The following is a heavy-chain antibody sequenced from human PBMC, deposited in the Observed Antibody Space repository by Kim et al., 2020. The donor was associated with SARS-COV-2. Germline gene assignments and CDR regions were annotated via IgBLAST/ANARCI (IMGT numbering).Heavy chain of an antibody. J-gene: IGHJ3*02. V-gene: IGHV7-4-1*02. CDR3: ARDYNYYDSSGYYVSAFDI. CDR1: GYTFTSYA. Sequence: ASVKVSCKASGYTFTSYAMNWVRQAPGQGLEWMGWINTNTGNPTYAQGFTGRFVFSLDTSVSTAYLQISSLKAEDTAVYYCARDYNYYDSSGYYVSAFDIWGQGTMVTVSS. D-gene: IGHD3-22*01. CDR2: INTNTGNP.